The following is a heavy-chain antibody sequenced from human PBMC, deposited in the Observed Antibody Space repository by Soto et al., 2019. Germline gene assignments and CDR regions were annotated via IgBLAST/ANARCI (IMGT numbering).Heavy chain of an antibody. D-gene: IGHD3-10*01. CDR2: IIPILGIA. CDR1: GGTFSSYT. V-gene: IGHV1-69*08. J-gene: IGHJ4*02. Sequence: QVQLVQSGAEVKKPGSSVKVSCKASGGTFSSYTISWVRQAPGQGLEWMGRIIPILGIANYAQKFQGRVTITADKSTSTASRELSSLRSEDTAVYYCARERGGAGGIYFDYWGQGTLVTVSS. CDR3: ARERGGAGGIYFDY.